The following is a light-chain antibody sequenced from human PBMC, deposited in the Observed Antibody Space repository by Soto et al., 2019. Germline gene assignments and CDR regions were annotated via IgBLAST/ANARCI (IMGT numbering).Light chain of an antibody. V-gene: IGKV3-11*01. CDR2: DAS. J-gene: IGKJ2*01. Sequence: EIVLTQSPATLSLSPGERATLSCRASQSVSSYLAWYQQKPGQAPRLLIYDASNRATGIPARFSGSGSGTDFTLTISSLEPEDFAVYYCQQRSNREYTVGQGTKLEIK. CDR3: QQRSNREYT. CDR1: QSVSSY.